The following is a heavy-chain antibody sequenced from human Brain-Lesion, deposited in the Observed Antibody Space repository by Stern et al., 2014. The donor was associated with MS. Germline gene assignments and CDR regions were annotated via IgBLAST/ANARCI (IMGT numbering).Heavy chain of an antibody. CDR3: ATYYDDSTGYNDF. Sequence: VQLVESGAEVKKPGASVKVSCKASGSTFTGSYMHWVRQAPGQGLEWMGWITPQSGGPNYSQEFPGRVPLTRDTSINTAYMELSRLRSDDTAVYYCATYYDDSTGYNDFWGQGTLVTVSS. J-gene: IGHJ4*02. CDR1: GSTFTGSY. D-gene: IGHD3-22*01. V-gene: IGHV1-2*02. CDR2: ITPQSGGP.